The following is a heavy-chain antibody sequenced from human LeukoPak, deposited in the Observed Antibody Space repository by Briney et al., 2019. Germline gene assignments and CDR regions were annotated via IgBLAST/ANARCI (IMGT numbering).Heavy chain of an antibody. D-gene: IGHD1-7*01. Sequence: SETLSLTCTVSGGSISSYYWSWIRQPPGKGLEGIGYIYTSGSTNYNPSLKSRVTISVDTSKNQFSLKLSSVTAADTAVYYCARLGGWNYVWFDPWGQGTLVTVSS. CDR1: GGSISSYY. J-gene: IGHJ5*02. V-gene: IGHV4-4*09. CDR2: IYTSGST. CDR3: ARLGGWNYVWFDP.